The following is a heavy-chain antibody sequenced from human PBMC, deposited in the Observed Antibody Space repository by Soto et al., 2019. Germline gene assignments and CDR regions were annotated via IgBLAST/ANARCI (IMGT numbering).Heavy chain of an antibody. CDR2: IYYSGST. J-gene: IGHJ5*02. Sequence: PSETLSLTCTVSGGSISSYYWSWIRQPPGKGLEWIGYIYYSGSTNYNPSLKSRVTISVDTSKNQFSLKLSSVTAADTAVYYCARDGPEWDSQVGWFDPWGQGTLVTVSS. CDR3: ARDGPEWDSQVGWFDP. V-gene: IGHV4-59*01. D-gene: IGHD1-26*01. CDR1: GGSISSYY.